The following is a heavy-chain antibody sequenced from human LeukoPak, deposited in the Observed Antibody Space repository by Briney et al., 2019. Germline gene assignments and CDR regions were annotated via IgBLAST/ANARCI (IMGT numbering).Heavy chain of an antibody. CDR3: ARDLRVPAAMGDAFDI. D-gene: IGHD2-2*01. J-gene: IGHJ3*02. CDR1: GGSISSGNW. V-gene: IGHV4-4*02. CDR2: IYHSGST. Sequence: PSETLSLTCAVSGGSISSGNWWSWVRQPPGRGLEWIGVIYHSGSTNYNPSLKSRVTISLDKSKNQFSLKLNSVTAADTAVYYCARDLRVPAAMGDAFDIWGQGTMVTVSS.